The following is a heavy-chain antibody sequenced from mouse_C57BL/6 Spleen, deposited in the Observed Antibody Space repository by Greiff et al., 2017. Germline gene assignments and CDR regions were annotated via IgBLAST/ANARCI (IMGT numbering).Heavy chain of an antibody. CDR1: GYTFTGYW. V-gene: IGHV1-9*01. Sequence: QVTLKVSGAELMKPGASVKLSCKATGYTFTGYWIEWVKQRPGHGLEWIGEILPGSGSTNYNEKFKGKATFTADTSSNTAYMQLSSLTTEDSAIYYCARYGGNTWFAYWGQGTLVTVSA. J-gene: IGHJ3*01. CDR3: ARYGGNTWFAY. CDR2: ILPGSGST. D-gene: IGHD1-1*02.